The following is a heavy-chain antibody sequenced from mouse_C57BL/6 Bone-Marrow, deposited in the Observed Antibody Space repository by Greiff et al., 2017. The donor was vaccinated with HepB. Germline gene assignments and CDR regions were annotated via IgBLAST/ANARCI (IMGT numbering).Heavy chain of an antibody. Sequence: EVQLQQSGPELVKPGASVKIPCKASGYTFTDYNMDWVKQSHGKSLEWIGDINPNNGGTIYNQKFKGKATLTVDKSSSTAYMELRSLTSEDTADYYCVSFGPIYYGNLNDMDYWGQGTSVTVSS. V-gene: IGHV1-18*01. CDR2: INPNNGGT. CDR1: GYTFTDYN. D-gene: IGHD2-1*01. CDR3: VSFGPIYYGNLNDMDY. J-gene: IGHJ4*01.